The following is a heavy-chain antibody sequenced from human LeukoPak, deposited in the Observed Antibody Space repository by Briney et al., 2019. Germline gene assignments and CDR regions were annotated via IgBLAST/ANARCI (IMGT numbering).Heavy chain of an antibody. CDR2: ITGNGATI. J-gene: IGHJ4*02. V-gene: IGHV3-23*01. CDR1: GFTFSPYA. D-gene: IGHD3-22*01. CDR3: AKDWKPDGLYDLDY. Sequence: GGSLRLSCAASGFTFSPYAMNWLRQAPGKGLEWVSVITGNGATIKYADSVKGRFTISRDNSKNTVYLQMNSLRAEDAAIYYCAKDWKPDGLYDLDYWGQGTLVTVS.